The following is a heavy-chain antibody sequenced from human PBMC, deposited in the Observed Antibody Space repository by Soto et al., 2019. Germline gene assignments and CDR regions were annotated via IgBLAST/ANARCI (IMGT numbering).Heavy chain of an antibody. CDR1: GDTFTSYY. D-gene: IGHD4-17*01. CDR2: VNPSGGTT. V-gene: IGHV1-46*03. Sequence: QVQVVQSGAEVKKPGASVKVSCKASGDTFTSYYMHWVRQAPGQGLEWMGTVNPSGGTTSYAQKFQGRVTMTRDTSTSTVYMELSSLRSGDTAVYYCARDSSDYGVGYMDVWGKGTTVTVSS. J-gene: IGHJ6*04. CDR3: ARDSSDYGVGYMDV.